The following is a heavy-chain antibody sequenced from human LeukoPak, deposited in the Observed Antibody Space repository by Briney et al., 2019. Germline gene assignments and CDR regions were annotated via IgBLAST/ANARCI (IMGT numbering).Heavy chain of an antibody. J-gene: IGHJ3*02. V-gene: IGHV3-13*01. CDR2: IGTAGDT. CDR1: GFTFSSYD. Sequence: GGPLRLSCAASGFTFSSYDMHWVRQATGKGLEWVSAIGTAGDTYYPGSVKGRFTISRENAKNSLYLQMNSLRAEDTAVYYCARGVNEYDILTEDAFDIWGQGTMVTVSS. CDR3: ARGVNEYDILTEDAFDI. D-gene: IGHD3-9*01.